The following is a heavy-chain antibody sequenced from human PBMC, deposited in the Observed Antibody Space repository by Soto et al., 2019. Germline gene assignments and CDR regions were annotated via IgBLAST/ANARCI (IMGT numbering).Heavy chain of an antibody. Sequence: QLQLQESGSGLVKPSQTLSLTCAVSGGSISSGAYSWSWIRQPPGKGLEWIGYIYHSGSTYYNPSLKSRVTISVDRSKNQFSLKLSSVTAADTAVYYCARVLRGVGELSHGFDPWGQGTLVTVSS. J-gene: IGHJ5*02. CDR2: IYHSGST. D-gene: IGHD3-10*01. V-gene: IGHV4-30-2*01. CDR3: ARVLRGVGELSHGFDP. CDR1: GGSISSGAYS.